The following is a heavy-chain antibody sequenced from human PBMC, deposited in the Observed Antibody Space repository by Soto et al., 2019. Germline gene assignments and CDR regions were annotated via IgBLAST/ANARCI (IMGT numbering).Heavy chain of an antibody. Sequence: QITLKESGPTLVKPTQTLTLTCTFSGFSLSTTAEGVGWIRQPPGTALEWLALLYWDDDERYSPSLKSRLTITKDTSKNQVVLTMTNVDPVDTATYYCAHGSCSSADCYPNPYLDYWGQGILVTVSS. D-gene: IGHD2-2*01. CDR1: GFSLSTTAEG. V-gene: IGHV2-5*02. CDR3: AHGSCSSADCYPNPYLDY. CDR2: LYWDDDE. J-gene: IGHJ4*02.